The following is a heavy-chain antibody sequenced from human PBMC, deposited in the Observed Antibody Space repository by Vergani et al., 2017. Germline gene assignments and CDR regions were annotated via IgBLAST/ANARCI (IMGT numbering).Heavy chain of an antibody. Sequence: EVQLLESGGGLVQPGGSLRISCAASGFNFGSYGMDWVRQAPGKGLEWVSVMSASGGSTYYADSVKGRFTISRDNSKHTLYLQMNSLRAEDTAVYYCARDIRRYCSSTSCWVPMDVWGKGTTVTVSS. CDR2: MSASGGST. CDR1: GFNFGSYG. V-gene: IGHV3-23*01. CDR3: ARDIRRYCSSTSCWVPMDV. J-gene: IGHJ6*04. D-gene: IGHD2-2*01.